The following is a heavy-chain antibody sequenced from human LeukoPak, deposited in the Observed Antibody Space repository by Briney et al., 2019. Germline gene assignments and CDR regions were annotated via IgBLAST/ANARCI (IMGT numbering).Heavy chain of an antibody. CDR2: INRDGSEK. CDR1: GFTFGNFW. CDR3: AELGITMIGGV. J-gene: IGHJ6*04. V-gene: IGHV3-7*01. D-gene: IGHD3-10*02. Sequence: TGGSLRLSCAAPGFTFGNFWMSWVRQAPGKGLEWVANINRDGSEKYYVDSVKGRFTISRDNAKHSLYLQMNSLRAEDTAVYYCAELGITMIGGVWGKGTTVTISS.